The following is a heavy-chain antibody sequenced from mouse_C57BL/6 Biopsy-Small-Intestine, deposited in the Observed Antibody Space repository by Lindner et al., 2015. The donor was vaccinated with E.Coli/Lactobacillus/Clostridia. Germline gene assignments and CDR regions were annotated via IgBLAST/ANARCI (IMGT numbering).Heavy chain of an antibody. CDR2: ISSGSSTI. Sequence: QLQEVWGRALVEDLGGSLETTPRAASGFTFSDYGMHWVRQAPEKGLEWVAYISSGSSTIYYADTVKGRFTISRDNAKNTLFLQMTSLRSEDTAMYYCARRSNPGAMDYWGQGTSVTVSS. D-gene: IGHD2-5*01. J-gene: IGHJ4*01. CDR3: ARRSNPGAMDY. CDR1: GFTFSDYG. V-gene: IGHV5-17*01.